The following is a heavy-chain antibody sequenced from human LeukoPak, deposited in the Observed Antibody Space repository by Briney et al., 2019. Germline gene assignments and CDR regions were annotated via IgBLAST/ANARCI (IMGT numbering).Heavy chain of an antibody. J-gene: IGHJ6*03. D-gene: IGHD6-13*01. V-gene: IGHV3-30*03. CDR2: ISYDGSNK. Sequence: GGSLRLSCAASGFTFSSYGMRWVRQAPGKGLEWVAVISYDGSNKYYADSVKGRFTISRDNSKNTLYLQMNSLRAEDTAVYYCARALPGIAASGTYYYYYMDVWGKGTTVTVSS. CDR3: ARALPGIAASGTYYYYYMDV. CDR1: GFTFSSYG.